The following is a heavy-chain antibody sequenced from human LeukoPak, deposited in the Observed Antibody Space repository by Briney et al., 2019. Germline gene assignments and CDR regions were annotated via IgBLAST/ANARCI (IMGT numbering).Heavy chain of an antibody. Sequence: SETLSLTCTVSGGSISGSSYYWGWIRQPPGQGLEWIGSIYYSGSTYYNSSLKSRVTISVDTSKNQFSLKLSSVTAADTAVYYCARDTRYYDSSGYPLAFDYWGQGTLVTVSS. CDR2: IYYSGST. D-gene: IGHD3-22*01. CDR3: ARDTRYYDSSGYPLAFDY. V-gene: IGHV4-39*07. CDR1: GGSISGSSYY. J-gene: IGHJ4*02.